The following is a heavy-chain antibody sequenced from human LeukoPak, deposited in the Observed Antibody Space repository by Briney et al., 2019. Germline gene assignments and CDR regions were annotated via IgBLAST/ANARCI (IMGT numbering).Heavy chain of an antibody. V-gene: IGHV1-18*01. CDR3: ARDRDSSGWHVADY. Sequence: ASVTVSCTASGYTFMIYDITWVRQAPGQGLEWMGWISPKNGNTNYAQKFQGRVTMTTDTPTSTAYMEMRSLRSDDTAVYYCARDRDSSGWHVADYWGQGTLVTVSS. CDR1: GYTFMIYD. D-gene: IGHD6-19*01. J-gene: IGHJ4*02. CDR2: ISPKNGNT.